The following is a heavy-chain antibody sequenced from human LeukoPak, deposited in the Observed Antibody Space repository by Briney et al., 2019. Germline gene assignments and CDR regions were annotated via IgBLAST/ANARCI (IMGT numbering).Heavy chain of an antibody. CDR1: GGSISGQY. CDR3: ARLRFLEWLFPWFDP. CDR2: VSYSGNT. Sequence: SETLSLTCTVSGGSISGQYWSWIRQPPGRGLEWIGYVSYSGNTKYNPSLKSRVTTSVDTSKNQFSLKLNSMTAADTSVYYCARLRFLEWLFPWFDPWGQGTLVTVSS. V-gene: IGHV4-59*08. D-gene: IGHD3-3*01. J-gene: IGHJ5*02.